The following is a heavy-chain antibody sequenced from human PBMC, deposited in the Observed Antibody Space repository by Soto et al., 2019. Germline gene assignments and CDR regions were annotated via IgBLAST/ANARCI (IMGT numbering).Heavy chain of an antibody. Sequence: ASVKLSCKASGYTFTSYGISWVRQAPGQGLEWMGWISAYNGNTNYAQKLQGRVTMTTDTSTSTAYMELRSLRSDDTAVYYCATTYNDFWSGYYDYWGQGTLVTVSS. V-gene: IGHV1-18*01. J-gene: IGHJ4*02. D-gene: IGHD3-3*01. CDR1: GYTFTSYG. CDR2: ISAYNGNT. CDR3: ATTYNDFWSGYYDY.